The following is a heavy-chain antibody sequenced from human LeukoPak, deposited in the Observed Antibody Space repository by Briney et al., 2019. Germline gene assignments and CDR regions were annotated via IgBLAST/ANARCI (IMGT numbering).Heavy chain of an antibody. CDR1: GFTFSSYA. CDR2: ISGSGGGT. Sequence: PVGCLRLSCAASGFTFSSYAMSWVRQAPGKGLEWVSGISGSGGGTSYADSVKGRFTISRDNSKNTLYLQMNSLRAEDTAVYYCAKRIAVTGPYFDYWGQGTLVTVSS. D-gene: IGHD6-19*01. V-gene: IGHV3-23*01. J-gene: IGHJ4*02. CDR3: AKRIAVTGPYFDY.